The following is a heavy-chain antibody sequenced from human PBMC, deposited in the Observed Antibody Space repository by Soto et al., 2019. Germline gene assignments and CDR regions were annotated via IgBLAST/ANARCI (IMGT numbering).Heavy chain of an antibody. CDR2: INPSGGST. CDR1: GYTFTSYY. CDR3: ARVYPSDTRYGYVGNNWFDP. V-gene: IGHV1-46*03. Sequence: QVQLVQSGAEVKKPGASVKVSCKASGYTFTSYYMHWVRQAPGQGLEWMGIINPSGGSTSYAQKFHGRVTTTSDTATTTVYMELSSLRYEYTAVYYCARVYPSDTRYGYVGNNWFDPWGQGTLVTVSS. D-gene: IGHD5-18*01. J-gene: IGHJ5*02.